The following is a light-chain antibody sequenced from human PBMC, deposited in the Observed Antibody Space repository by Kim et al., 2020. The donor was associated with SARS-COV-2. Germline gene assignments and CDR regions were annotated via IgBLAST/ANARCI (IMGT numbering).Light chain of an antibody. J-gene: IGKJ1*01. CDR3: QQYAHSPLT. CDR2: GAS. Sequence: PGQPATLSCRASQSVSRSYLAWYQQKPGQAPRLLIHGASNRATGIPDRFSASESGTDFTLTISGLDPEDFAVYYCQQYAHSPLTFGQGTKVDIK. CDR1: QSVSRSY. V-gene: IGKV3-20*01.